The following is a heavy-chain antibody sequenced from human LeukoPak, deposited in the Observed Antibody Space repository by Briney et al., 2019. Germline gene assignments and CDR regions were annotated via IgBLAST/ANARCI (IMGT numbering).Heavy chain of an antibody. V-gene: IGHV3-11*01. J-gene: IGHJ6*02. CDR1: GFTFSDYY. CDR2: ITNGGSTI. CDR3: ARSIGLTGGGVDV. D-gene: IGHD3-9*01. Sequence: GGSLRLSCAASGFTFSDYYMSWIRQAPGKGLEWVSYITNGGSTIHHADSVKGRFTISRDNAKKTLYLQMNSLRAEDTAVYYCARSIGLTGGGVDVWGQGTTVTVSS.